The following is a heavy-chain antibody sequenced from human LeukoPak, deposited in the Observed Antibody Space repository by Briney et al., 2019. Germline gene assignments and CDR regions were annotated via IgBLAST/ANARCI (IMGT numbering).Heavy chain of an antibody. J-gene: IGHJ6*02. V-gene: IGHV3-33*01. CDR1: GFTFSSYG. Sequence: QPGRSLRLSCAASGFTFSSYGMHWVRQAPGKGLEWVAVIWYDGSNKYYADSVKGRFTISRDNSKNTLYLQMNSLRAEDTAVYYCARDVTDYSGYDYRYYYGMDVWGQGTTVTVSS. D-gene: IGHD5-12*01. CDR3: ARDVTDYSGYDYRYYYGMDV. CDR2: IWYDGSNK.